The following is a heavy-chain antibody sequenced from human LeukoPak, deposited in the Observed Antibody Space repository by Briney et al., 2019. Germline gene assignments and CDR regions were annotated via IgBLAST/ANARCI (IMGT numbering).Heavy chain of an antibody. CDR3: ARADRLDGSPYLIGP. CDR1: GYGFTDYY. Sequence: ASVKVSCKTSGYGFTDYYMHWVRQAPGQGREWMGWINPNSGGTSTAQKFQGRITMTRDTSITTVYMEVSWLTSDETAIYYCARADRLDGSPYLIGPWGQGTLVTVSS. CDR2: INPNSGGT. V-gene: IGHV1-2*02. D-gene: IGHD1-26*01. J-gene: IGHJ5*02.